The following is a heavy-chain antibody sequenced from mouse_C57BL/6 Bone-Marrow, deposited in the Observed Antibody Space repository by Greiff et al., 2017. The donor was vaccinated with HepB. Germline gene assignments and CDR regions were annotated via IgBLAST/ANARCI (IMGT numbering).Heavy chain of an antibody. Sequence: VKVVESDAELVKPGASVKISCKVSGYTFTDHTIHWMKQRPEQGLEWIGYIYPRDGSTKYNEKFKGKATLTADKSSSTAYMQLNSLTSKDSAVYFCARGGYFYAMDYWGQGTSVTVSS. J-gene: IGHJ4*01. CDR2: IYPRDGST. CDR3: ARGGYFYAMDY. CDR1: GYTFTDHT. V-gene: IGHV1-78*01.